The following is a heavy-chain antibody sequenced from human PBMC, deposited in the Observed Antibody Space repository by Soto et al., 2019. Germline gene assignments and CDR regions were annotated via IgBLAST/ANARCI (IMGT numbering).Heavy chain of an antibody. D-gene: IGHD6-19*01. J-gene: IGHJ4*02. Sequence: QITLRESGPPLVRPTQTLTLTCTLSGFSLSTGGVGVGWIRQPPGKALEWLALIYWDDDKFYSPSLKTRLTITKDTSKNQVVLTMTSMDPVDTATYYCAHIAVACGVRFDYWGQGTLVTVSS. V-gene: IGHV2-5*02. CDR1: GFSLSTGGVG. CDR3: AHIAVACGVRFDY. CDR2: IYWDDDK.